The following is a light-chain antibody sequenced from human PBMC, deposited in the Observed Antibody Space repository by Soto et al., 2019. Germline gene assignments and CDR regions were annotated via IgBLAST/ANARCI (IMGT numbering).Light chain of an antibody. V-gene: IGKV3-20*01. CDR2: GPS. Sequence: DIVLTQSPGTLSVSPGERVTLSCRASQSVSSNYVAWYQQKRGEAPRLLVYGPSTRATGIPDRFSGSGSGTDFTLTINRLEPEDFAVYYCQQYGNAPPYTFGQGTKLEI. J-gene: IGKJ2*01. CDR3: QQYGNAPPYT. CDR1: QSVSSNY.